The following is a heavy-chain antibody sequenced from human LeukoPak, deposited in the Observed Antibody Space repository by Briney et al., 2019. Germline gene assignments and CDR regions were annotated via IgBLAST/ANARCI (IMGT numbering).Heavy chain of an antibody. CDR2: ISYDGSNK. D-gene: IGHD6-6*01. J-gene: IGHJ4*02. Sequence: GGSLRLSCAASGFTFSSYAMHWVRQAPGKGLEWVAVISYDGSNKYYAGSVKGRFTISRDNSKNTLYLQMNSLRAEDTAVYYCARDLSSSHTFDYWGQGTLVTVSS. CDR3: ARDLSSSHTFDY. CDR1: GFTFSSYA. V-gene: IGHV3-30*01.